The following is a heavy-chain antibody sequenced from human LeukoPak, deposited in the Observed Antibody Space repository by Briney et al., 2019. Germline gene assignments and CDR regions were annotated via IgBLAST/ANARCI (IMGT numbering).Heavy chain of an antibody. D-gene: IGHD4-17*01. CDR3: ARYGDYDVFDI. Sequence: PSETLSLTCTVSGYSISSGYYWGWIRQPPGKGLQWIGNIYQSGSTYYNPSLKSRVTISLDTSKNHFSLKLTSVTAADTAVYYCARYGDYDVFDIWGQGTMVTVSS. CDR1: GYSISSGYY. J-gene: IGHJ3*02. CDR2: IYQSGST. V-gene: IGHV4-38-2*02.